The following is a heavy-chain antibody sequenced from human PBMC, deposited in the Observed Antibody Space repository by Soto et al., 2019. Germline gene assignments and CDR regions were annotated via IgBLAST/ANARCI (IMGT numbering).Heavy chain of an antibody. D-gene: IGHD6-13*01. CDR2: VYHSGST. Sequence: SETLSLTCAVSGYSISSGYYWGWIRQPPGKGLEWIGSVYHSGSTYYNPSLKSRVSISVDTSKNQFSLRLSSVTAADTAMYYCARRHSSSWYGLDYWGQGTLVTVSS. CDR1: GYSISSGYY. J-gene: IGHJ4*02. V-gene: IGHV4-38-2*01. CDR3: ARRHSSSWYGLDY.